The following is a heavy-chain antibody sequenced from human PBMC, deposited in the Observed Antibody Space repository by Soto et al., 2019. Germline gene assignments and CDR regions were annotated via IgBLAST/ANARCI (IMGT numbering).Heavy chain of an antibody. CDR3: ARSMTTVVTLDY. V-gene: IGHV4-39*01. CDR1: GGSISSSSYY. CDR2: IYYSGST. Sequence: SETLSLTCTVSGGSISSSSYYWGWIRQSPGKGLEWIGSIYYSGSTYYNPSLKSRVTISVDTSKNQFSLKLSSVTAADTAVYYCARSMTTVVTLDYWGQGTLVTVSS. D-gene: IGHD4-17*01. J-gene: IGHJ4*02.